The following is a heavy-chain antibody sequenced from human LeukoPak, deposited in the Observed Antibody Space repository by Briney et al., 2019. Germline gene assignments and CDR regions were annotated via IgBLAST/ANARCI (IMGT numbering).Heavy chain of an antibody. D-gene: IGHD6-19*01. Sequence: SETLSLTCTVSGGSMNSYYWSWIRQPPGKGLEWIGYIYYSGSTNYNPSLKSRVTISVDTSKNQFSLKLSSVTAADTAVYYCARIRVADVYYFDYWGQGTQVTVSS. CDR1: GGSMNSYY. CDR3: ARIRVADVYYFDY. CDR2: IYYSGST. J-gene: IGHJ4*02. V-gene: IGHV4-59*01.